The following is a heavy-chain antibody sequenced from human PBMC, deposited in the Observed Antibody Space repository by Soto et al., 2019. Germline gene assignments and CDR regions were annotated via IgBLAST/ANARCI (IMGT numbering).Heavy chain of an antibody. V-gene: IGHV5-51*01. Sequence: GESLKISCEASGYSFTTYWIGWVRQMPGKGLEWMGIIYPGDSDTRYSPTFQGQVTISADKSISTAYLQWSSLKASDTAVYYCARRSYADYYMDVWGKGTTVTVSS. CDR3: ARRSYADYYMDV. D-gene: IGHD5-18*01. CDR1: GYSFTTYW. CDR2: IYPGDSDT. J-gene: IGHJ6*03.